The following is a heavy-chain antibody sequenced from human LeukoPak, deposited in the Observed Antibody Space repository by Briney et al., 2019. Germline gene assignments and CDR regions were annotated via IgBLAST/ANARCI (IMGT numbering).Heavy chain of an antibody. CDR3: AREKLDDSSGYSDY. Sequence: PGGSLRLSCAASGFTFSSYWMSWVRQAPGKGLEWVANIKQDGSEKYYVDSVKGRFTISRDNAKNSLYLQMNSLRAEDTAVYYCAREKLDDSSGYSDYWGQGTLVTVSS. CDR1: GFTFSSYW. V-gene: IGHV3-7*01. CDR2: IKQDGSEK. J-gene: IGHJ4*02. D-gene: IGHD3-22*01.